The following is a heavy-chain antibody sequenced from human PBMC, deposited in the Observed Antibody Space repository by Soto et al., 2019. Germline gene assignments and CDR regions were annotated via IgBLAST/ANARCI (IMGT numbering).Heavy chain of an antibody. Sequence: QVQLVQSGAEVKKPGSSVKVSCKASGGTFSSYTISWVRQAPGQGLEWMGRIIPILGIANYAQKFQGRVTITADKSTSTAYMELSSPRSEDTAVYYCARDPHYYTSGTDNWGQGTLVTVSS. V-gene: IGHV1-69*08. J-gene: IGHJ4*02. D-gene: IGHD3-10*01. CDR2: IIPILGIA. CDR3: ARDPHYYTSGTDN. CDR1: GGTFSSYT.